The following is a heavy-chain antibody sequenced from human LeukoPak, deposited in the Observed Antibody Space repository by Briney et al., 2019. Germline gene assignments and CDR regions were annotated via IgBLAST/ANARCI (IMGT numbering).Heavy chain of an antibody. CDR1: GGTFSSYA. J-gene: IGHJ6*02. D-gene: IGHD1/OR15-1a*01. CDR3: ARATMSYYYYYGMDV. CDR2: INAGNGNT. Sequence: GASVTVSCTASGGTFSSYAMHWVRQAPGQRLEWMGWINAGNGNTKYSQKFQGRVTITRDTSASTAYMELSSLRSEDTAVYYCARATMSYYYYYGMDVWGQGTTVTVSS. V-gene: IGHV1-3*01.